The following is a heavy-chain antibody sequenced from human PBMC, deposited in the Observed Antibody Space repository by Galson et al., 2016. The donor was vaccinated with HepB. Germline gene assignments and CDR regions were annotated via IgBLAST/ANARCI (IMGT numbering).Heavy chain of an antibody. CDR2: IYHSGGT. J-gene: IGHJ4*02. Sequence: VRQPPGKGLEWIGEIYHSGGTNYNPSLKSRVSISVDKSRNHFSLNLNSMTAADTAVYYCARNGLFSLDYWGQGTLVTVSS. D-gene: IGHD2-21*01. V-gene: IGHV4-4*02. CDR3: ARNGLFSLDY.